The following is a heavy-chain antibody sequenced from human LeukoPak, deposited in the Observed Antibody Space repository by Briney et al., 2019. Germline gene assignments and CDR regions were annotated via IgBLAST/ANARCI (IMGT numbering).Heavy chain of an antibody. J-gene: IGHJ4*02. CDR2: ISWNSGSI. D-gene: IGHD6-19*01. Sequence: PGRSLRLSCAASGFTFGDYAMHWVRQAPGKGLEWVSGISWNSGSIGYADSVKGRFTISRDNAKNSLYLQMNSLRAEDTALYYCAKMHSSGWSLAFDYWGQGTLVTVSS. V-gene: IGHV3-9*01. CDR1: GFTFGDYA. CDR3: AKMHSSGWSLAFDY.